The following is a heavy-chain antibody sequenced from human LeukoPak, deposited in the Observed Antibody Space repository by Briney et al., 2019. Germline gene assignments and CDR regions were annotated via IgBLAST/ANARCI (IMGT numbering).Heavy chain of an antibody. CDR1: GGSISSGSYY. Sequence: SETLSLTCTVSGGSISSGSYYWSWIRQPAGKGPEWIGRIYTSGSTNYNPSLKSRVTISVDTSKNQFSLKLSSVTAADTAVYYCAREYDSSGYDPYYFDYWGQGTLVTVSS. V-gene: IGHV4-61*02. D-gene: IGHD3-22*01. CDR3: AREYDSSGYDPYYFDY. J-gene: IGHJ4*02. CDR2: IYTSGST.